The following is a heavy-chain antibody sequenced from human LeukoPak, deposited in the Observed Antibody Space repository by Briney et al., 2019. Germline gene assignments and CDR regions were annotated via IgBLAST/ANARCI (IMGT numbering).Heavy chain of an antibody. CDR2: IYYSGST. D-gene: IGHD4-11*01. CDR1: GGSISSGGYY. Sequence: SETQSLTCTVSGGSISSGGYYWSWIRQHPGKGLEWIGYIYYSGSTYYNPSLKSRVTISVDTSKNQFSLKLSSVTAADTAVYYCARSGESDYSNYDWGQGTLVTVSS. CDR3: ARSGESDYSNYD. J-gene: IGHJ4*02. V-gene: IGHV4-31*03.